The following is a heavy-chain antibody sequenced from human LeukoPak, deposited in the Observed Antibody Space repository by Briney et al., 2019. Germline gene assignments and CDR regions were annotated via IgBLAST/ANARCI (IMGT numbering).Heavy chain of an antibody. CDR1: GGSISSSSYY. V-gene: IGHV4-39*01. CDR2: IYYSGST. J-gene: IGHJ4*02. Sequence: SETLSLTCTVSGGSISSSSYYWGWIRQPPGKGLEWIGSIYYSGSTYYNPSLKSRVTISVDTSKNQFSLKLSSVTAADTAVYYCARHLAQHYYDSSGYFNFDYWGQGTLVTVSS. CDR3: ARHLAQHYYDSSGYFNFDY. D-gene: IGHD3-22*01.